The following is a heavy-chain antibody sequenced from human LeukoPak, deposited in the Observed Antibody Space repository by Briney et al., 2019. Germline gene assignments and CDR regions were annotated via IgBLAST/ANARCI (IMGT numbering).Heavy chain of an antibody. CDR2: IKYNGSGT. J-gene: IGHJ4*02. CDR1: GCSLSSYW. V-gene: IGHV3-7*01. D-gene: IGHD4-11*01. Sequence: GGSLRLSRTASGCSLSSYWLGWLRQPPAKGVEGLANIKYNGSGTYYIDSVKGRFTISKDNSKNSLYLQMNSLRAEDTAVYYCAREDNSNYDYWGQGTLVTVSS. CDR3: AREDNSNYDY.